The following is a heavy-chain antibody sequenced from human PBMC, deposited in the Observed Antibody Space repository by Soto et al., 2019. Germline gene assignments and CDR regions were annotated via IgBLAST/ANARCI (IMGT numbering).Heavy chain of an antibody. D-gene: IGHD1-1*01. J-gene: IGHJ6*02. CDR1: GYTFNNHY. CDR3: ANWISSDMDV. V-gene: IGHV1-46*02. Sequence: ASVKVSCKASGYTFNNHYIHWVRQAPGQGLEWMGRMHPSYGDTTFAQRFWGRVTLTRDTSSTTVYMELTSLTSADTAVYYCANWISSDMDVWGQGTTLTVSS. CDR2: MHPSYGDT.